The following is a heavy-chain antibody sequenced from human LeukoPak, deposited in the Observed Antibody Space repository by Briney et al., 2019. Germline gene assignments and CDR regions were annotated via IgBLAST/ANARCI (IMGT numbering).Heavy chain of an antibody. J-gene: IGHJ3*02. V-gene: IGHV1-69*04. CDR3: ARDRFRDAFDI. D-gene: IGHD2-21*01. Sequence: SVKVSCKASGGTFSSYAISWVRQAPGQGLEWMGRIIPILGIANYAQKFQGRVTITADKSTSTAYMELSSLRSEDTAVYYCARDRFRDAFDIWGQGTMVTVSS. CDR2: IIPILGIA. CDR1: GGTFSSYA.